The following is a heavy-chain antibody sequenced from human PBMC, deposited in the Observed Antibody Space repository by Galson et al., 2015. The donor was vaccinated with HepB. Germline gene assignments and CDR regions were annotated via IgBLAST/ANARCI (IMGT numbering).Heavy chain of an antibody. J-gene: IGHJ3*02. CDR2: ISSSSSYI. CDR3: ARVFYVEGEGRSYYFTIRYLAEEMWAFDI. D-gene: IGHD1-26*01. V-gene: IGHV3-21*01. Sequence: SLRLSCAASGFTFSSYSMNWVRQAPGKGLEWVSSISSSSSYIYYADSVKGRFTISRDNAKNSLYLQMNSLRAEDTAVYYCARVFYVEGEGRSYYFTIRYLAEEMWAFDIWGQGTMVTVSS. CDR1: GFTFSSYS.